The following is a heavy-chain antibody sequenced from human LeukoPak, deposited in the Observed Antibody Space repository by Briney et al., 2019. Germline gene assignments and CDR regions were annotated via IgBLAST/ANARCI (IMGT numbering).Heavy chain of an antibody. D-gene: IGHD2-15*01. V-gene: IGHV3-23*01. CDR1: GFTFSGYA. CDR2: ISGSGGST. CDR3: ARGPYCSGGSCYSLGEFDP. J-gene: IGHJ5*02. Sequence: TGGSLRLSCAASGFTFSGYAMSWVRQAPGKGLEWVSGISGSGGSTYYADSVKGRFTISRDNSKNTFYLQMNSLRAEDTAVYYCARGPYCSGGSCYSLGEFDPWGQGTLVTVSS.